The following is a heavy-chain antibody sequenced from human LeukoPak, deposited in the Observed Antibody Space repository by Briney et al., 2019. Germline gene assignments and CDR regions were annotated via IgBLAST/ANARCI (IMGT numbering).Heavy chain of an antibody. D-gene: IGHD2-2*02. V-gene: IGHV4-31*03. J-gene: IGHJ4*02. CDR1: GGSISSGGYY. CDR2: IYYSVST. Sequence: SETLSLTCTVSGGSISSGGYYWSWLRQHPGKGLEWIGYIYYSVSTYYDPSLKSRATISLDTSNNQFSLKLTSLTAAAAAMYYCARASGPGYTPFDYWGQGTLFTVSS. CDR3: ARASGPGYTPFDY.